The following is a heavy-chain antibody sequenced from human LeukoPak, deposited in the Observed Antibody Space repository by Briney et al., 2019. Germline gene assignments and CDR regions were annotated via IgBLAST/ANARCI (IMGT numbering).Heavy chain of an antibody. D-gene: IGHD3-10*01. CDR2: IRYDGSSK. CDR1: GFTFSSYG. Sequence: GGSLRLSCAASGFTFSSYGMHWVRQAPGKGLEWVAFIRYDGSSKYYADSVKGRFTISRDNSKNTLYVQMNSLRAEDTAVYYCASTYYFGSGSHPFNYWGQGTLITVSS. V-gene: IGHV3-30*02. CDR3: ASTYYFGSGSHPFNY. J-gene: IGHJ4*02.